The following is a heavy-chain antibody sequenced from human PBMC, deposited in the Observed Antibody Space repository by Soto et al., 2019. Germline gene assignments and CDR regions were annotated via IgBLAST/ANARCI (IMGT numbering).Heavy chain of an antibody. V-gene: IGHV1-69*06. J-gene: IGHJ6*02. CDR1: GGTFSSYA. CDR2: IIPIFGTA. Sequence: QVQLVQSGAEVKKPGSSVKVSCKASGGTFSSYAISWVRQAPGQGLEWMGGIIPIFGTANYAQKFQGRVTITADKSTSTAYMELRSLRSDDTAVYYCARPPHMERGVGMDVWGQGTTVTVSS. CDR3: ARPPHMERGVGMDV. D-gene: IGHD3-10*01.